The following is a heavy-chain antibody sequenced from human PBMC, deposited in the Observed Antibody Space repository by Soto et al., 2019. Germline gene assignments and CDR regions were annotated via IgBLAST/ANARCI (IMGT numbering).Heavy chain of an antibody. V-gene: IGHV3-9*02. J-gene: IGHJ4*02. CDR1: GFSSHDHG. CDR2: IIWNTGYT. Sequence: GGSLTLSCEVSGFSSHDHGVHWVRQAPGRSLEWVSGIIWNTGYTGYADSVKGRFTISRDNAKNFLYLQMNSLRDEDTALYYCVKDIEPGEAGFWGQGTLVSVSS. D-gene: IGHD7-27*01. CDR3: VKDIEPGEAGF.